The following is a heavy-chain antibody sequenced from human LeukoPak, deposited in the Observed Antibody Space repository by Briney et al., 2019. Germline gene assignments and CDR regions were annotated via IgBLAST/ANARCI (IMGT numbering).Heavy chain of an antibody. CDR2: INPNSGGT. Sequence: ASVKVSCMASGYTFTGYYMHWVRQAPGQGLEWMGWINPNSGGTNYAQKFQGRVTMTRDTSISTAYMERSRLRSDDTAVYYCARDERREQWLVHYFYYWGQGTLVTVSS. D-gene: IGHD6-19*01. CDR1: GYTFTGYY. V-gene: IGHV1-2*02. J-gene: IGHJ4*02. CDR3: ARDERREQWLVHYFYY.